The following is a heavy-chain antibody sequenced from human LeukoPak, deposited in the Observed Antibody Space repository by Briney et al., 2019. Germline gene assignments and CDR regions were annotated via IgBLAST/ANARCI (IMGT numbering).Heavy chain of an antibody. J-gene: IGHJ4*02. CDR2: ISGSGGKT. Sequence: GGSLRLSCAASGFIFSSYAMSWVRQAPGKGLEWVSAISGSGGKTYYADSVKGRFTISRDNSKNTLYLQMNSLRAEDTAVYYCAKSGGRNWNDGGVDYWGQGTLVTVSS. V-gene: IGHV3-23*01. CDR3: AKSGGRNWNDGGVDY. CDR1: GFIFSSYA. D-gene: IGHD1-1*01.